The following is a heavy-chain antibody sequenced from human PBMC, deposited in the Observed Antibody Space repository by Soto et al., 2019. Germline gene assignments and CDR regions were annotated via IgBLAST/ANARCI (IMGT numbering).Heavy chain of an antibody. Sequence: GGSLRLSCAASGFTFSDYYMSWIRQAPGKGLEWVSYISSSSSYTNHADSVKGRFTISRDNAKNSLHLQMNSLRAEDTAVYYCARDADILTGSDAFDIWGQGTMVTVSS. J-gene: IGHJ3*02. CDR2: ISSSSSYT. CDR3: ARDADILTGSDAFDI. V-gene: IGHV3-11*05. D-gene: IGHD3-9*01. CDR1: GFTFSDYY.